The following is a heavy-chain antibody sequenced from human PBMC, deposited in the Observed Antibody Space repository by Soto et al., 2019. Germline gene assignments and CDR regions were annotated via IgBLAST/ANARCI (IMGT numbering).Heavy chain of an antibody. J-gene: IGHJ4*01. D-gene: IGHD4-17*01. V-gene: IGHV4-39*02. CDR3: ATLPHYGDPYGGF. CDR2: IYYSGST. Sequence: QQQLQQSGTVLVQPSETLSLPCTFSADSISSSNYYWGWIRQPPGKGLEWIGNIYYSGSTYYNSSLKSRVTISVDTPKNHFSLTLTSMTDADTAVYYCATLPHYGDPYGGFWGHGILVTVS. CDR1: ADSISSSNYY.